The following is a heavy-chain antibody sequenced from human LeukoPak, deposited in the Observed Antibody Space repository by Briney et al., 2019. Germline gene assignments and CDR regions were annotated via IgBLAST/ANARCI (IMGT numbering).Heavy chain of an antibody. CDR1: GGSISSGSGNSY. CDR2: IFSSGRT. D-gene: IGHD2-8*01. Sequence: SQTLSLTCTVSGGSISSGSGNSYWTWIRQPAGKGLEWIGHIFSSGRTNYKPSLKSRVTISVDTSKNQFSLKLSSVTAADTAGYYWAGQGGYCTNGVCYTPLWGQGTLVTVSS. CDR3: AGQGGYCTNGVCYTPL. J-gene: IGHJ4*02. V-gene: IGHV4-61*09.